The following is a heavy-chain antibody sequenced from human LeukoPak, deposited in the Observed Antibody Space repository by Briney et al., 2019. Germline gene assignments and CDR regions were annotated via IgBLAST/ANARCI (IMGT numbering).Heavy chain of an antibody. CDR2: IYYSGST. J-gene: IGHJ3*02. V-gene: IGHV4-39*07. D-gene: IGHD3-22*01. CDR1: GGSISSSSYY. Sequence: PSETLSLTCTVSGGSISSSSYYWGWIRQPPGKGLEWIESIYYSGSTYYNPSLKSRVTISVDTSKNQFSLKLSSVTAADTAVYYCARAGRTMIVVVDAFDIWGQGTMVTVSS. CDR3: ARAGRTMIVVVDAFDI.